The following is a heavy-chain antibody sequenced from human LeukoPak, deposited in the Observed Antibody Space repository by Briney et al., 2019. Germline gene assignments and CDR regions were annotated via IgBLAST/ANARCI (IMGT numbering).Heavy chain of an antibody. CDR1: GFTFSSYG. CDR2: ISGSGGST. J-gene: IGHJ6*03. Sequence: GGSLRLSCAASGFTFSSYGMSWVRQAPGKGLEWVSAISGSGGSTYYADSVKGRFTISRDNSKNTLYLQMNSLRAEDTAVYYCAKFYGSGSYGYYNYMDVWGKGTTVTISS. D-gene: IGHD3-10*01. CDR3: AKFYGSGSYGYYNYMDV. V-gene: IGHV3-23*01.